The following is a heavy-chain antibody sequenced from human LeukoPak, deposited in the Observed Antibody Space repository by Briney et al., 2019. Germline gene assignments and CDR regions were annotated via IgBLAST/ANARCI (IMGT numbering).Heavy chain of an antibody. J-gene: IGHJ4*02. CDR2: INHSGST. CDR1: GGSFSASY. Sequence: SETLPLTCAVYGGSFSASYWTWIRQPPGKGLEWIGEINHSGSTNYNPSLKSRVTISVDTSKNQFSLNLSSVTAADTAVYYCARANIVVVTTPTPTLDFWGQGTLVTVSS. D-gene: IGHD2-21*02. CDR3: ARANIVVVTTPTPTLDF. V-gene: IGHV4-34*01.